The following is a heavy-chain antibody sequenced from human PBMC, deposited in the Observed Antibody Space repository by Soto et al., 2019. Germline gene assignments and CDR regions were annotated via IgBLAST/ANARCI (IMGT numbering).Heavy chain of an antibody. CDR3: ARGLGSIFGVVTSINYYYLDV. V-gene: IGHV4-31*03. CDR1: GFSLSSGFYY. Sequence: SETQSLTCTFSGFSLSSGFYYLSWIRPHPGKGLEWIGYIYYSGSTYYNPSLKSRVTISVDTSKNQFSLKLSSVTAADTAVYYCARGLGSIFGVVTSINYYYLDVWGKGTTVTVSS. CDR2: IYYSGST. D-gene: IGHD3-3*01. J-gene: IGHJ6*03.